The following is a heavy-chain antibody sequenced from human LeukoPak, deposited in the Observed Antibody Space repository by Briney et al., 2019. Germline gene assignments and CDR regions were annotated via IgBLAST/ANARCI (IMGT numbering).Heavy chain of an antibody. CDR2: IRSKANSYAT. CDR1: GFTFSGSA. Sequence: GGSLRLSCAASGFTFSGSAMHWVRQASGKGLEWVGRIRSKANSYATAYAASVKGRFTISRDDSKNTAYLQMNSLKTEDTAVYYCTRPPPEYDILTGNNWFDPRGQGTLVTVSS. V-gene: IGHV3-73*01. D-gene: IGHD3-9*01. CDR3: TRPPPEYDILTGNNWFDP. J-gene: IGHJ5*02.